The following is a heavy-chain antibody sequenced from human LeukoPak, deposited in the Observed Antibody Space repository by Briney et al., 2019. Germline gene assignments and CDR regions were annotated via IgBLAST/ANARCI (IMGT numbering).Heavy chain of an antibody. CDR1: GGTFSSYA. D-gene: IGHD1-26*01. J-gene: IGHJ6*02. V-gene: IGHV1-69*04. Sequence: SVTVSCKASGGTFSSYAISWVRQAPGQGLEWMGRIIPILGIANYAQKFQGRVTITADKSTSTAYMELSSLRSEDTAVYYCARGDGGSYFSSYYYYYGMDVWGQGTTVTVSS. CDR2: IIPILGIA. CDR3: ARGDGGSYFSSYYYYYGMDV.